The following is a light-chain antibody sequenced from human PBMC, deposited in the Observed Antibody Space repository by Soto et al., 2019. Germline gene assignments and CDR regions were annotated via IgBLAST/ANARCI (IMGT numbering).Light chain of an antibody. CDR3: QQYNNWPLT. CDR1: QSVSSN. Sequence: EIVMTQSPATLSVAPGERVTLSCRAIQSVSSNLAWYQQKPVQAPRLLIYGASTRATGIPARFSCSGSGTEFTLTISRRQPEDFGVYYCQQYNNWPLTFGTGTKVDIK. J-gene: IGKJ3*01. CDR2: GAS. V-gene: IGKV3-15*01.